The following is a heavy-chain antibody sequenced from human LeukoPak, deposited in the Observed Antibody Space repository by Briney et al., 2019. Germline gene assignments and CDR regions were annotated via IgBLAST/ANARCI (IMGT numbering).Heavy chain of an antibody. J-gene: IGHJ3*02. CDR2: IYYSGST. V-gene: IGHV4-59*01. D-gene: IGHD4-23*01. Sequence: KSSETLSLTCTVSGDSISSYYWSWIRQPPGKGLEWIGYIYYSGSTNYNPSLKSRVTISVDTSKNQFSLKLSSVTAADTAVYYCARNLETTVVTTDAFDIWGQGTMVTVSS. CDR1: GDSISSYY. CDR3: ARNLETTVVTTDAFDI.